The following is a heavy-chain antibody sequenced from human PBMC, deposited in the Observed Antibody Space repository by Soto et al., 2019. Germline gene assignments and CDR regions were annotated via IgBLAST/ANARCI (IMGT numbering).Heavy chain of an antibody. CDR1: GKTLPTYY. CDR3: ARDRGRGGSFYIYFYGMDV. J-gene: IGHJ6*02. V-gene: IGHV1-46*01. D-gene: IGHD1-26*01. Sequence: QVQVVQSGAEVKKPGASVKVSCKASGKTLPTYYIHWVRQAPGQGLEWMGVINPSGGSINYAQKFQSRVTITRETSTSTVYVELSSLRSEDTAVYYCARDRGRGGSFYIYFYGMDVWGQGTTVTVSS. CDR2: INPSGGSI.